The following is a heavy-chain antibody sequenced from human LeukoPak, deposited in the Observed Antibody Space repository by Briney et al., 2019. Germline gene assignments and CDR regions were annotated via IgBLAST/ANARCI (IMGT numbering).Heavy chain of an antibody. CDR2: FGRSGAGT. D-gene: IGHD6-19*01. CDR3: AKRDSSGSNYFAY. Sequence: SGGSLRLSCAASGFSFAGCAVSWVRQAPGKGLEWDSTFGRSGAGTFYADAVKGRFTISRDNSKNTLYLKMNSLRAEDTAVYYCAKRDSSGSNYFAYWGQGALVTVSS. CDR1: GFSFAGCA. J-gene: IGHJ4*02. V-gene: IGHV3-23*01.